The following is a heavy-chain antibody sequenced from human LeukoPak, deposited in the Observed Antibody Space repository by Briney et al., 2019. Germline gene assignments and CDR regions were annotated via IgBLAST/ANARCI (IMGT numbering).Heavy chain of an antibody. CDR2: IYYSGST. Sequence: PSETLSLTCTVSGGSISSSSYYWGWIRQPPGKGLEWIGSIYYSGSTYYNPSLKSRVTISVDTSKNQFSLKLSSVTAADTAVYYCARDRPSSGWYFPTPNFDYWGQGTLVTVSS. CDR3: ARDRPSSGWYFPTPNFDY. CDR1: GGSISSSSYY. D-gene: IGHD6-19*01. V-gene: IGHV4-39*07. J-gene: IGHJ4*02.